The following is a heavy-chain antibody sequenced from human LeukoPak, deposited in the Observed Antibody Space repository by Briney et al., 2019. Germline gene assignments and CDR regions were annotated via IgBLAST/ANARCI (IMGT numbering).Heavy chain of an antibody. Sequence: GGSLRLSCAASGFTFDDYGMSWVRQAPGKGLEWVSGINWNGGSTGYADSVKGRFTISRDNAKNSLYLQMNSLRAEDTALYHCARDMGYCSSTSCYRYYYGMDVWGQGTTVTVSS. J-gene: IGHJ6*02. V-gene: IGHV3-20*01. CDR3: ARDMGYCSSTSCYRYYYGMDV. CDR2: INWNGGST. D-gene: IGHD2-2*01. CDR1: GFTFDDYG.